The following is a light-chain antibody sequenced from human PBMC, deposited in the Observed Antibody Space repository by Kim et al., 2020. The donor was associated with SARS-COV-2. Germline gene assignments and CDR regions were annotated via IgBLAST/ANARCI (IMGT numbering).Light chain of an antibody. J-gene: IGKJ4*01. CDR3: QQHHSFPLT. Sequence: SASVGDTGTITCRASQGINSNLAWYQQRPGKAPNLLIYSAFTLHSGVPSRFSGSGSGTDFTLTITSLQPEDFATYHCQQHHSFPLTFGGGTKLEI. V-gene: IGKV1-9*01. CDR2: SAF. CDR1: QGINSN.